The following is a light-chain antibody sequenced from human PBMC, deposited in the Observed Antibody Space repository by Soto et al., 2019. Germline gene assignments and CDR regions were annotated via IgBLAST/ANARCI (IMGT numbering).Light chain of an antibody. CDR2: DAS. V-gene: IGKV3-11*01. Sequence: EIVLTQSPATLSLSPGERATLSCRASQSISSNLAWYQQKRGQAPRLLIYDASNRATGILARFSGSGSGTDFTLTISSLEPEDFAVYYCQQRRNWPPVTFGGGTKVEIK. CDR1: QSISSN. CDR3: QQRRNWPPVT. J-gene: IGKJ4*01.